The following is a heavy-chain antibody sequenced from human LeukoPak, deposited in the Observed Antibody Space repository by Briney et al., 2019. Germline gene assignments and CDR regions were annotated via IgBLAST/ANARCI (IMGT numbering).Heavy chain of an antibody. V-gene: IGHV3-20*04. CDR3: ARDIAAAGRRGYYYYYYYMDV. J-gene: IGHJ6*03. D-gene: IGHD6-13*01. CDR2: INWNGGST. CDR1: GFTFDDYG. Sequence: GGSLRLSCAASGFTFDDYGMSWVRQAPGKGLEWVSGINWNGGSTGYADSVKGRFTISRDNAKNSLYLQMNSLRAEDTALYYCARDIAAAGRRGYYYYYYYMDVWGKGTTVTVSS.